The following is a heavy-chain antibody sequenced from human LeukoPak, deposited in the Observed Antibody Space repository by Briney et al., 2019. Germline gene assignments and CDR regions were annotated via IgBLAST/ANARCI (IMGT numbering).Heavy chain of an antibody. CDR3: ARDPWEGGSYWFDP. J-gene: IGHJ5*02. Sequence: ASVKVSCKASGYTFTSYAMHWVRQAPGQRLEWMGWINAGNGNTKYSQKFQGRVTITRDTSASTAYMELSSLRSEDTAVYYCARDPWEGGSYWFDPRGQGTLVTVSS. D-gene: IGHD1-26*01. CDR1: GYTFTSYA. CDR2: INAGNGNT. V-gene: IGHV1-3*01.